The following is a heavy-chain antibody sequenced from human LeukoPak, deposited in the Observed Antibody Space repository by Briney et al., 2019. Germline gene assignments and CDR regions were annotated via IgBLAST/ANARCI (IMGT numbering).Heavy chain of an antibody. D-gene: IGHD4-17*01. V-gene: IGHV3-33*01. CDR1: GFTFSSYG. CDR2: IWYDGSNK. J-gene: IGHJ3*02. CDR3: ARDLADYAEGAFDI. Sequence: GRSLRLSCAASGFTFSSYGMHWVRQAPGKGLEWVAVIWYDGSNKYYADSVKGQFTISRDNSKNTLYLQMNSLRAEDTAVYYCARDLADYAEGAFDIWGQGTMVTVSS.